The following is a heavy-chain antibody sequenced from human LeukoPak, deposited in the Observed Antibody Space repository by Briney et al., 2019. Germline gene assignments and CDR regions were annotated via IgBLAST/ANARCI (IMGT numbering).Heavy chain of an antibody. V-gene: IGHV3-23*01. D-gene: IGHD6-6*01. Sequence: GGSLRLSCAGSGFTFSSYAMAWVRQTPEKGLEWVAIIGSSDGGTYYIDSVKGRFTISRGNSKNMLNLQMNSLRAEDTAVYYCAKWKYSNSGIDDYWGQGTLVTVSS. CDR3: AKWKYSNSGIDDY. CDR1: GFTFSSYA. CDR2: IGSSDGGT. J-gene: IGHJ4*02.